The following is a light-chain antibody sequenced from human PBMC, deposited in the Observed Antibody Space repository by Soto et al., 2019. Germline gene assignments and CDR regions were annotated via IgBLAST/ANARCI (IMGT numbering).Light chain of an antibody. CDR2: AAS. J-gene: IGKJ5*01. Sequence: DIQMTQSPSSLSASVGDRVTITCRASQGISSYLAWYQQKLGKVPKLLISAASTLQSGVPSRFSGSGSGTDFTLTISSLQPEDVGTYYCQKYSSVITFGQGTRLEIK. CDR1: QGISSY. CDR3: QKYSSVIT. V-gene: IGKV1-27*01.